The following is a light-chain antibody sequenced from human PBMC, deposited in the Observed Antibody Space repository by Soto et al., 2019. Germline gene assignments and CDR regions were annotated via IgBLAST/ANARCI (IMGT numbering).Light chain of an antibody. J-gene: IGKJ2*01. CDR3: QQYVSAPYT. CDR2: GAS. CDR1: QSVSSNY. V-gene: IGKV3-20*01. Sequence: EIVLTQSPGTLSLSPGERATLSCRASQSVSSNYLAWYQQKPGQAPRLLIYGASSRATGIPDRFSGSGSATDFTLTISRLEPGDFAVYYCQQYVSAPYTFGQGTKLEIK.